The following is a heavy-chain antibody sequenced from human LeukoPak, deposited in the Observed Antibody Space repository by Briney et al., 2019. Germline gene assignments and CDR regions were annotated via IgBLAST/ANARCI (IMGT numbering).Heavy chain of an antibody. J-gene: IGHJ4*02. Sequence: SETLSLTCTVSGGSISSYYWSWIRQPPGRGLEWIGYIYYSGSTNYNPSLKSRVTISVDTSKNQFSLKLSSVTAADTAVYYCARDQYGDYVDYWGQGTLVTVSS. V-gene: IGHV4-59*01. D-gene: IGHD4-17*01. CDR2: IYYSGST. CDR3: ARDQYGDYVDY. CDR1: GGSISSYY.